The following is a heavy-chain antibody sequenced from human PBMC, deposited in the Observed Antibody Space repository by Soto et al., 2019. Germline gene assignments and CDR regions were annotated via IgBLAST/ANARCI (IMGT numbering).Heavy chain of an antibody. D-gene: IGHD5-18*01. J-gene: IGHJ4*02. CDR2: IHGDGGKI. CDR1: GFMFSAYW. Sequence: GGSLRLSCSASGFMFSAYWMSWVRQAPGKGLEWVANIHGDGGKIYYVDSVKGRFTISRDNAKRSLYLQMNSLRAEDTAVYYCARDFYGGYTYGPGDYWGQGALVTVSS. CDR3: ARDFYGGYTYGPGDY. V-gene: IGHV3-7*01.